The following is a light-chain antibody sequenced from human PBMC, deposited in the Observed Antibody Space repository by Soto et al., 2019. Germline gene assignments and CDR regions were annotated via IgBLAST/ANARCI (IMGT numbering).Light chain of an antibody. CDR1: SSDIGAYDY. CDR2: EVN. J-gene: IGLJ1*01. V-gene: IGLV2-14*01. CDR3: FPFSTTRTSV. Sequence: QSALTQPASLSGSPGQSITISCTGTSSDIGAYDYVSWFQQHPGKAPKLMISEVNNRPSGVSNRFSGSKSGNTAYLTISGPQVGDEAGIFFFPFSTTRTSVLGTGTKLTVL.